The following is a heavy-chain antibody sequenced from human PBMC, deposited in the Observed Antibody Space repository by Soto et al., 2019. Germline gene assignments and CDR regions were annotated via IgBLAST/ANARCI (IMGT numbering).Heavy chain of an antibody. CDR2: IYYSGST. J-gene: IGHJ4*02. CDR3: ARSGGNVMVATRDY. D-gene: IGHD5-12*01. V-gene: IGHV4-59*01. Sequence: QVQLQESGPGLVKPSETLSLTCTVSGGSISSYYWSWIRQPPGTGLEWIGYIYYSGSTNYNPSLKSRVTISVDTSKNQFSLKLSSVTAADTAVYYCARSGGNVMVATRDYWGQGTLVTVSS. CDR1: GGSISSYY.